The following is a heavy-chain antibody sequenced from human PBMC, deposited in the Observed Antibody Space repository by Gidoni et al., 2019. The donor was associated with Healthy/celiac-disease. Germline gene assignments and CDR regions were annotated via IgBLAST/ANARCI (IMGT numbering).Heavy chain of an antibody. Sequence: EVQLVETGGGWIQPGGSLRLSCAASGFTCSSNYMSWVRQAPGKELEGVSVIYSGGSTYYADSVKGRFTSSRDNSKNTLYLQMNSLRAEATAVYYCARGAGAVWFDPSGQGTLVTVSS. D-gene: IGHD6-13*01. CDR1: GFTCSSNY. CDR2: IYSGGST. CDR3: ARGAGAVWFDP. V-gene: IGHV3-53*02. J-gene: IGHJ5*02.